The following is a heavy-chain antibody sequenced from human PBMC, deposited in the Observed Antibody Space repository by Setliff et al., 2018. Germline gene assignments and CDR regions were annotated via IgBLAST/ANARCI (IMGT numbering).Heavy chain of an antibody. J-gene: IGHJ3*01. CDR1: GGSVSRTVYY. D-gene: IGHD1-26*01. V-gene: IGHV4-39*07. Sequence: SETLSLTCSVAGGSVSRTVYYWGWVRQSPGKGPEWVASIRDRGNTAYNPSLRSRLTISIDTSENQFSMKLIPVTAADTAVYYCVRDLSGGQALWGQGTMVT. CDR3: VRDLSGGQAL. CDR2: IRDRGNT.